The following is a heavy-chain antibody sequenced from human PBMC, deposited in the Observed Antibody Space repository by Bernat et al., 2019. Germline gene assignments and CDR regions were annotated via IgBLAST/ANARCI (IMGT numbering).Heavy chain of an antibody. CDR2: IKPSGGST. D-gene: IGHD2-2*01. CDR3: ARSLNTIVVVPAAIEY. CDR1: GYTFTSYY. J-gene: IGHJ4*02. Sequence: QVQLVQSGAEVKKPGASVKVSCKASGYTFTSYYMHWVRQAPGQGLEWMGIIKPSGGSTSYAQKFQARVTMTRDTSTSTVYMELSSLRSEDTAVYYCARSLNTIVVVPAAIEYWGQRTLVNVSS. V-gene: IGHV1-46*01.